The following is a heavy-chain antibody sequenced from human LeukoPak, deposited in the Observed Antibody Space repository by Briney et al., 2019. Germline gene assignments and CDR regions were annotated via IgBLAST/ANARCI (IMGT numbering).Heavy chain of an antibody. Sequence: SQTLSLTCAISGDSVSSNSAAWNWIRQSPSRGLEWLGRTYYRSKWYNDYAVSVKSRITINPDTSKNQFSLQLNSVTPEDTAVYYCAKDQKSKSSSSNYYYYYMDVWGKGTTVTVSS. V-gene: IGHV6-1*01. CDR1: GDSVSSNSAA. CDR2: TYYRSKWYN. D-gene: IGHD6-6*01. CDR3: AKDQKSKSSSSNYYYYYMDV. J-gene: IGHJ6*03.